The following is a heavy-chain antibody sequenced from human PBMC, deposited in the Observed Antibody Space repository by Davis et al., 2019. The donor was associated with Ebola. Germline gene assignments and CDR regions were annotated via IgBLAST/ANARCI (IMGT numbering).Heavy chain of an antibody. D-gene: IGHD3-3*01. CDR1: GFTVSSNY. J-gene: IGHJ4*02. CDR3: ARDRPTELRFLEWPFDY. Sequence: PGGSLRLSCAASGFTVSSNYMSWVRQAPRKGLEWVSVIYSGGSTYYADSVKGRFTISRDNSKNTLYLQMNSLGAEDTAVYYCARDRPTELRFLEWPFDYWGQGTLVTVSS. V-gene: IGHV3-53*01. CDR2: IYSGGST.